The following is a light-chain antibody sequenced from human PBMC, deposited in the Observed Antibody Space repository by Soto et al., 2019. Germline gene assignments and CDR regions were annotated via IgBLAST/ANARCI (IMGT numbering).Light chain of an antibody. CDR1: NIESKS. J-gene: IGLJ3*02. CDR2: DDS. Sequence: SYELTQPPSVSVAPGQTARIPCGGNNIESKSVHWYQQKPGQAPVLVLYDDSDRPSGIPDRFSGSNSGNMATLTISRVEAGDEDDYYCQVWDSTPAHWVFGGGTKVTVL. CDR3: QVWDSTPAHWV. V-gene: IGLV3-21*02.